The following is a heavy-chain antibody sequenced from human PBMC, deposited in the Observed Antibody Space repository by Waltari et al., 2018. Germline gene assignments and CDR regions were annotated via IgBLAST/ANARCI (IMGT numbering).Heavy chain of an antibody. CDR3: ARVPHRSTGWLQAPYNFDF. CDR2: VSVFNGHT. V-gene: IGHV1-18*01. D-gene: IGHD6-19*01. CDR1: GYTFTSYG. J-gene: IGHJ4*02. Sequence: QVQLVQSGNEVKKPGASVKVSCKASGYTFTSYGISWVRQAPGQGLEWMGWVSVFNGHTNYAQRLQGRVSRTADTSTSTSYMELRSLISDDTAVYYCARVPHRSTGWLQAPYNFDFWGQGTLVTVSS.